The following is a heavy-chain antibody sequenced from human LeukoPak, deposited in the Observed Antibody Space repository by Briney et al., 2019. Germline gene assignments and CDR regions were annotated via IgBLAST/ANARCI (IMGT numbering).Heavy chain of an antibody. CDR2: ISSSGSTI. CDR3: GRGGMGEYTGYDDF. CDR1: GFTFSSYE. J-gene: IGHJ4*02. Sequence: GGSLRLSCAASGFTFSSYEMNWVRQAPGKGLEWVSYISSSGSTIYYADSVKGRFTISRDNAKNSLFLQMNSLRAEDTAVYYCGRGGMGEYTGYDDFWGQGTLVTVSS. V-gene: IGHV3-48*03. D-gene: IGHD5-12*01.